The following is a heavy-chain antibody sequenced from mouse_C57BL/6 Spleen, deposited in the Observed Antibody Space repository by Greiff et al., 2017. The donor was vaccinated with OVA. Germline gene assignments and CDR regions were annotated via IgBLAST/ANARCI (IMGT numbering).Heavy chain of an antibody. CDR3: ARFTTVVATDFDY. J-gene: IGHJ2*01. D-gene: IGHD1-1*01. V-gene: IGHV1-64*01. CDR2: IHPNSGST. Sequence: QVHVKQPGAELVKPGASVKLSCKASGYTFTSYWMHWVKQRPGQGLEWIGMIHPNSGSTNYNEKFKSKATLTVDKSSSTAYMQLSSLTSEDSAVYYCARFTTVVATDFDYWGQGTTLTVSS. CDR1: GYTFTSYW.